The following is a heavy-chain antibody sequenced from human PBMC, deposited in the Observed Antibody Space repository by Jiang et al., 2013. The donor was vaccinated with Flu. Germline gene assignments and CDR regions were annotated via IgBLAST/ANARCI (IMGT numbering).Heavy chain of an antibody. CDR1: AYTFTNYY. J-gene: IGHJ4*02. V-gene: IGHV1-46*01. D-gene: IGHD1-1*01. Sequence: GAEVKKPGASVRLSCNSSAYTFTNYYIHWVRQAPGQGLEWMGLINLSDGTIDYSKHFQGRVTMTRDTSTTTVYMELRSLRSEDTAVYYCAREEATTTKNFDYWGQGTLVTVSS. CDR3: AREEATTTKNFDY. CDR2: INLSDGTI.